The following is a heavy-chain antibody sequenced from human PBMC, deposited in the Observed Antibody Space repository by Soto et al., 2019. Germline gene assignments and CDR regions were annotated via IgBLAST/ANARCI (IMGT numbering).Heavy chain of an antibody. CDR2: VWYDGSNK. CDR1: GFPFSRHG. Sequence: PGGSLRLSCAASGFPFSRHGMHWVRQAPGKGLEWVAVVWYDGSNKNYADSVKGRFTISKDNSKNTLYLQMNSLRAEDMAVYYCARTTISGSSFDSWGQGTLVTVSS. V-gene: IGHV3-33*01. J-gene: IGHJ4*02. CDR3: ARTTISGSSFDS. D-gene: IGHD3-9*01.